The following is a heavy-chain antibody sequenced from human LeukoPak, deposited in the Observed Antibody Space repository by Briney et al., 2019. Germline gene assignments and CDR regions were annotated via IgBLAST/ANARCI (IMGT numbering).Heavy chain of an antibody. V-gene: IGHV3-7*01. J-gene: IGHJ4*02. CDR1: GFTFSSYA. CDR2: IKQDGSEK. CDR3: ARDITMNLN. D-gene: IGHD3-22*01. Sequence: PGGSLRLSCAASGFTFSSYAMHWVRQAPGKGLEWVANIKQDGSEKYYVDSVKGRFTISRDNAKNSLYLQMNSLRAEDTAVYYCARDITMNLNWGQGTLVTVSS.